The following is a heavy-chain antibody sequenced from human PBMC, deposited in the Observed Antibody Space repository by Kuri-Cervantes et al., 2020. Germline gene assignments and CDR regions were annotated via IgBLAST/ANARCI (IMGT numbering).Heavy chain of an antibody. CDR1: GYTFTSYY. CDR2: INPSGGST. J-gene: IGHJ6*02. V-gene: IGHV1-46*01. D-gene: IGHD3-3*01. CDR3: ARASPNGFWSGYWRGYYGMDV. Sequence: ASVKVSCKASGYTFTSYYMHWVRQAPGQGLEWMGIINPSGGSTSYAQKFQGRVTMTRDTSTSTVYMELSSLRSEDTAVYYCARASPNGFWSGYWRGYYGMDVWGQGTTVTVSS.